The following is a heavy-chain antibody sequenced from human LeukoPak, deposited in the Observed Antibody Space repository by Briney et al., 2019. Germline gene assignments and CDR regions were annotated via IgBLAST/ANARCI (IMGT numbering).Heavy chain of an antibody. CDR1: GFTFSSYS. Sequence: GGSLRLSCAASGFTFSSYSMNWVRQAPGKGLEWVSSISSSSSYIYYADSVKGRFTISRDNAKNSLYLQMNSLRAEDTAVYYCARSAGFGELNDYWGQGTLVTVSS. J-gene: IGHJ4*02. CDR2: ISSSSSYI. V-gene: IGHV3-21*01. CDR3: ARSAGFGELNDY. D-gene: IGHD3-10*01.